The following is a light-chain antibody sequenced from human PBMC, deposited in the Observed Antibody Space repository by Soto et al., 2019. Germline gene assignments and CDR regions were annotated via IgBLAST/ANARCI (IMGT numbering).Light chain of an antibody. Sequence: EIVLTQSPGTLSLSPGERATLSCRASQIVSTNFLAWYQQKPGQAPRLLIYGASTRATGIPDRFSGSGSRTDFTLTISRLEPEDFALYYCQQHGDSPFSFGPGTKVDIK. CDR3: QQHGDSPFS. V-gene: IGKV3-20*01. CDR2: GAS. J-gene: IGKJ3*01. CDR1: QIVSTNF.